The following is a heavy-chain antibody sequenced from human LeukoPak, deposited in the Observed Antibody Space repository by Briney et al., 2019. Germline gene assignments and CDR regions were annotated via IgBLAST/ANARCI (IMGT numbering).Heavy chain of an antibody. CDR2: ISSSSSYI. CDR1: GFTFSSYS. V-gene: IGHV3-21*06. D-gene: IGHD3-10*01. CDR3: ATDINYYGSGSYYTRY. Sequence: GGSLRLSCAASGFTFSSYSMNWVRQAPGKGLEWVSSISSSSSYIYYADSVKGRFTISRDNAKNTLYLQMNSLRAEDTAVYYCATDINYYGSGSYYTRYWGQGTLVTVSS. J-gene: IGHJ4*02.